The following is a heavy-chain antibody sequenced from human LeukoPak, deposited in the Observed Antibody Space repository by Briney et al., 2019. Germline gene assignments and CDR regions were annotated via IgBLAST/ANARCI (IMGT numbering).Heavy chain of an antibody. V-gene: IGHV4-4*09. Sequence: SETLSLTCTVSGGSISSYYWSWIRQPPGKGLEWIGYIYTSGSTNYNPSPKSRVTISVDTSKNQFSLKLSSVTAADTAVYYCARQCSSTSCPFDYWGQGTLVTVSS. D-gene: IGHD2-2*01. J-gene: IGHJ4*02. CDR3: ARQCSSTSCPFDY. CDR1: GGSISSYY. CDR2: IYTSGST.